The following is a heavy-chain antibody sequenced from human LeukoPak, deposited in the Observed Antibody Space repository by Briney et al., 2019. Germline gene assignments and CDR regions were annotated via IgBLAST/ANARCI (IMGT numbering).Heavy chain of an antibody. CDR3: ARDYYDSSDYYYFFDY. D-gene: IGHD3-22*01. V-gene: IGHV1-2*02. J-gene: IGHJ4*02. CDR1: GYTFTGYY. CDR2: INPNSGGT. Sequence: GASVKVSCKASGYTFTGYYMHWVRQAPGQGLEWMGWINPNSGGTNYAQKFQGRVTMTRDTSISTAYMELSRLRSDDTAVYYCARDYYDSSDYYYFFDYWGQGTLVTVSS.